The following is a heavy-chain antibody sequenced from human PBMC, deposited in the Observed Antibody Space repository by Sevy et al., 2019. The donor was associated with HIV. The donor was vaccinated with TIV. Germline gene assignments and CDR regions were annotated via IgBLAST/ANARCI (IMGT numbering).Heavy chain of an antibody. CDR1: GYLFISFV. J-gene: IGHJ4*02. V-gene: IGHV1-3*01. CDR2: INVGNGNT. CDR3: TREAKQQLSQYFFDF. Sequence: ASVKVPCKASGYLFISFVMHWVRQAPGQGLEWVGCINVGNGNTKYSQKFQDRVTITRDASTSTTYMELTSLTSEDTAIYYCTREAKQQLSQYFFDFWGQGTLVTVSS. D-gene: IGHD6-13*01.